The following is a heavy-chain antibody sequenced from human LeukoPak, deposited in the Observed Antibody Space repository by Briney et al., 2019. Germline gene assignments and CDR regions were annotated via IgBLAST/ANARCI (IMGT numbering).Heavy chain of an antibody. CDR1: GYTFSSYH. J-gene: IGHJ4*02. CDR2: INRSFNPGVDVT. Sequence: ASVKVSCKASGYTFSSYHIHWVRQAPGQGLEWLGRINRSFNPGVDVTSYAQKFQGRITMTRDISTNAVYMELSSLTSEDTAVYYCARAWESIAGYYFDYWGQGTLVTVSS. D-gene: IGHD1-26*01. V-gene: IGHV1-46*01. CDR3: ARAWESIAGYYFDY.